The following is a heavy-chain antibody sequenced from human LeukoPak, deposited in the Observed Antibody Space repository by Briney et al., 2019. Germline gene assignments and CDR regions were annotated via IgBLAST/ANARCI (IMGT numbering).Heavy chain of an antibody. J-gene: IGHJ4*02. CDR1: GFTFSNAW. D-gene: IGHD3-10*01. CDR2: IKSRTDGGTT. Sequence: GGSLRLSCAASGFTFSNAWMSWVRQAPGKGLEWVGRIKSRTDGGTTDYAAPVKGKFTISRDDSKNTLYLQMNSLNTEDTAVYYCTTPYYYGSGTTTPIYYFDYWGQGTLVTVSS. V-gene: IGHV3-15*01. CDR3: TTPYYYGSGTTTPIYYFDY.